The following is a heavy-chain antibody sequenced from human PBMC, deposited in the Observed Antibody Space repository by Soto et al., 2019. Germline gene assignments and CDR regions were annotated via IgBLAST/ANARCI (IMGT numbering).Heavy chain of an antibody. CDR2: IRNKAYGETA. CDR1: EFIFGDYG. D-gene: IGHD5-18*01. Sequence: HPGGPLRLSCTASEFIFGDYGMSCFRQAPGKGLEWVGLIRNKAYGETADYAASVKGRFSISRDDSKSIAYLEMNSLKPEDTAVYYCTRVTLGYSYRAYYQYRMDVWGQGTTVTVSS. CDR3: TRVTLGYSYRAYYQYRMDV. J-gene: IGHJ6*02. V-gene: IGHV3-49*03.